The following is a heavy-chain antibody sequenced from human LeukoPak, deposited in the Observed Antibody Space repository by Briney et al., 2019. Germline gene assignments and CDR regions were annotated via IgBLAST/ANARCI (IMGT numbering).Heavy chain of an antibody. V-gene: IGHV3-21*04. CDR1: GFTFSSYS. CDR2: ISSSSSYI. CDR3: AKVPSGVLIGYYFDY. Sequence: KPGGSLRLSCAASGFTFSSYSMNWVRQAPGKGLEWVSSISSSSSYIYYADSVKGRFTISRDNAKNSLYLQMNSLRAEDTALYYCAKVPSGVLIGYYFDYWGQGTLVTVSS. J-gene: IGHJ4*02. D-gene: IGHD2/OR15-2a*01.